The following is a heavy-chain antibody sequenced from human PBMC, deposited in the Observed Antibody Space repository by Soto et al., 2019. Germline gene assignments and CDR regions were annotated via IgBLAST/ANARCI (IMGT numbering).Heavy chain of an antibody. CDR3: ARDLGYGYYYYGMDV. J-gene: IGHJ6*02. CDR1: GDSINSYY. CDR2: IYYSGST. V-gene: IGHV4-59*01. Sequence: SGTLSLTCTYCGDSINSYYWSWIWQPPGKGLEWIGYIYYSGSTNYNPSLKSRVTISVDTSKNQFSLKLSSVTAADTAVYYCARDLGYGYYYYGMDVWGQGTTVT. D-gene: IGHD3-10*01.